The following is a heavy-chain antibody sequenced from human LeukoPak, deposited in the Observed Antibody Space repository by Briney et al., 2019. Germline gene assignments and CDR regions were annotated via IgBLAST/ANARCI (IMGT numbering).Heavy chain of an antibody. J-gene: IGHJ4*02. D-gene: IGHD3-22*01. CDR2: MNSNSGNT. V-gene: IGHV1-8*01. Sequence: ASVKVSCKASGYTFTSYDINRVREATGQGLEWMGWMNSNSGNTGYAQKFQGRVTMTRDTSISTAYMELSSLRSEDTAVYYCARYHSSGYYPHPFDYWGQGTLVTVSS. CDR3: ARYHSSGYYPHPFDY. CDR1: GYTFTSYD.